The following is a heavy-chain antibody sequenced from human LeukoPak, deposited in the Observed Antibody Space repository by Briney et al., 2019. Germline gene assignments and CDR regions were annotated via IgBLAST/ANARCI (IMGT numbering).Heavy chain of an antibody. D-gene: IGHD2-15*01. V-gene: IGHV4-39*07. Sequence: SETLSLTCTVSGGSISSSSYYWGWIRQPPGKGLEWIGSIYYSGSTYYNPSLKSRVTISVDTSKNQFSLKLSSVTAADTAVYYCARLAYCSGATCSDYFDYWGQGTLVTVSS. CDR2: IYYSGST. J-gene: IGHJ4*02. CDR1: GGSISSSSYY. CDR3: ARLAYCSGATCSDYFDY.